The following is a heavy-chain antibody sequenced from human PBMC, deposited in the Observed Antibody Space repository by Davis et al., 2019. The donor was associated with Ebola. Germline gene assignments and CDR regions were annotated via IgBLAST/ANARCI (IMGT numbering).Heavy chain of an antibody. CDR1: GFTFSSNW. Sequence: HTGGSLRLSCGASGFTFSSNWMHWVRQAPGKGLVCVSLITSDGSSTKYADSVKGRFTISRDNAKNSLYLRLNSLRAEDTALYHCARVNAVTGYSRFDSWGQGTLVTVSS. CDR3: ARVNAVTGYSRFDS. V-gene: IGHV3-74*01. CDR2: ITSDGSST. J-gene: IGHJ5*01. D-gene: IGHD3-9*01.